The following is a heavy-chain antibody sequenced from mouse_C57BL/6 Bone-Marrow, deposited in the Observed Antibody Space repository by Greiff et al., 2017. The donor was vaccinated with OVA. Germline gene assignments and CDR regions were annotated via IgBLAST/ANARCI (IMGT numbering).Heavy chain of an antibody. D-gene: IGHD1-1*01. CDR1: GFTFSSYA. CDR3: TRVITTVAGDY. Sequence: EVQLMESGEGLVKPGGSLKLSCAASGFTFSSYAMSWVRQTPEKRLEWVAYISSGGDYISYADTVKGRFTISRDNARNTLYLQMSSLKSEDTAMYYCTRVITTVAGDYWGQGTTRTVAS. J-gene: IGHJ2*01. CDR2: ISSGGDYI. V-gene: IGHV5-9-1*02.